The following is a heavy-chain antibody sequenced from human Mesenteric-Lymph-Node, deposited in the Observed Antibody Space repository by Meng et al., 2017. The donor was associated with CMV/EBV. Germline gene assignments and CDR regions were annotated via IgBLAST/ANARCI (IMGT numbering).Heavy chain of an antibody. CDR3: AREGGSGFWSGSDWFDP. J-gene: IGHJ5*02. V-gene: IGHV4-34*01. CDR2: INHSGST. D-gene: IGHD3-3*01. CDR1: GGSFSGYY. Sequence: YGGSFSGYYWSWIRQPPGKGLEWIGEINHSGSTNYNPSLKSRVTISVDTSKNQFSLKLSSVTAADTAVYYCAREGGSGFWSGSDWFDPWGQGTLVTVSS.